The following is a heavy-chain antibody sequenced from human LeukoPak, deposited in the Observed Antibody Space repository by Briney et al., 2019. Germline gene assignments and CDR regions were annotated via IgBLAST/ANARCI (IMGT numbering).Heavy chain of an antibody. CDR1: GDSVSSNSAS. D-gene: IGHD4-23*01. CDR3: ARDNDYGGYYFDY. Sequence: SQTLSLTCALSGDSVSSNSASWHWIRQYPSRGLQWLGRTYYTSKWFNDYAVSLKSRITINPDTSKNQFSLQLNSVTPEDTAVYFCARDNDYGGYYFDYWGQGTLVTVSS. V-gene: IGHV6-1*01. J-gene: IGHJ4*02. CDR2: TYYTSKWFN.